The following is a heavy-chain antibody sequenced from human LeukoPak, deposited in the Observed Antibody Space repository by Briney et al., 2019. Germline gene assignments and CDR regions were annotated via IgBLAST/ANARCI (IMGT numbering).Heavy chain of an antibody. J-gene: IGHJ3*02. CDR3: ARDLRLTYSGSYGAFDI. Sequence: GGSLRLSCAASGFTFSSYAMSGVRQAPGKGLEWVSSISGSGGSTYYADSVKGRFTISRDNSKNTLYLQMNSLRAEDTAVYYCARDLRLTYSGSYGAFDIWGQGTMVTVSS. D-gene: IGHD1-26*01. CDR2: ISGSGGST. V-gene: IGHV3-23*01. CDR1: GFTFSSYA.